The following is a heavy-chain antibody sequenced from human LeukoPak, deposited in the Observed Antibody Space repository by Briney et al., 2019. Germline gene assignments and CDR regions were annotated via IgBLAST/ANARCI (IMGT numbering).Heavy chain of an antibody. D-gene: IGHD3-10*01. J-gene: IGHJ3*02. CDR2: INSDGSST. CDR1: GFTFSSYW. V-gene: IGHV3-74*01. CDR3: ARDSGTNPFYDPLDAFDI. Sequence: PGGSLRLSCAASGFTFSSYWMHWVRQAPGKGLVWVSRINSDGSSTSYADSVKGRFTISRDNAKNTLYLQMNSLRAEDTAVYYCARDSGTNPFYDPLDAFDIWGQGTMVTVSS.